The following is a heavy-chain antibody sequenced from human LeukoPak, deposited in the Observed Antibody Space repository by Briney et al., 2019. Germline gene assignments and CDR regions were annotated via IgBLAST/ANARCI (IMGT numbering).Heavy chain of an antibody. CDR1: GFTFTSYP. D-gene: IGHD1-1*01. V-gene: IGHV3-21*01. Sequence: GGSLRLSCAASGFTFTSYPMNWVRQAPGKGLEWVSSISTTSSYLYYADSLKGRFTISRDNAKNSLYLQMNSLRAEDTAVYYCARGWNWNDNWFDPWGQGILVTVSS. J-gene: IGHJ5*02. CDR3: ARGWNWNDNWFDP. CDR2: ISTTSSYL.